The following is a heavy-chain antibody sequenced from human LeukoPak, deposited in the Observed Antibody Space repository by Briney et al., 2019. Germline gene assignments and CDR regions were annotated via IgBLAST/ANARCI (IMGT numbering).Heavy chain of an antibody. J-gene: IGHJ4*02. CDR3: ARDLRGIEKATIYPYY. Sequence: SETLSLTCTVSGGSISSYYWNWIRQPPGKGLEWIGYIYYTGSTNYNPSLKSRVTISIDTSKNQFSLKLSSVTAADTAVYYCARDLRGIEKATIYPYYWGQGTLVTVSS. D-gene: IGHD5-24*01. CDR2: IYYTGST. V-gene: IGHV4-59*01. CDR1: GGSISSYY.